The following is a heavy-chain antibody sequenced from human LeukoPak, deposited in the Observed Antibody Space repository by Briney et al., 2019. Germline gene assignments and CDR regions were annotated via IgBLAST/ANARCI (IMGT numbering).Heavy chain of an antibody. CDR1: GFTFDDYA. J-gene: IGHJ4*02. Sequence: PGGSLRLSCAASGFTFDDYAMHWVRQAPGKGLEWVSGISWNSGSIGYADSVKGRFTISRDNAKNSLYLQMNSLRAEDTALYYCAKGLSITMISVYFDYWGREPWSPSPQ. V-gene: IGHV3-9*01. CDR2: ISWNSGSI. D-gene: IGHD3-22*01. CDR3: AKGLSITMISVYFDY.